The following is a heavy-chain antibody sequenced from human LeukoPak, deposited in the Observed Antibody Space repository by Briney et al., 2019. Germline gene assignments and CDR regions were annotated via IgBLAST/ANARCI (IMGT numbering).Heavy chain of an antibody. J-gene: IGHJ6*03. Sequence: SVKVSCKASGGTFSSYAISWVRQAPGQGLEWMGGIIPIFGTANYAQKFQGRVTITADESTSTAYMELSSLRSEDTAVYYCARGTGYSSSWYVVGLTYYYYMDVWGKGTTVTVSS. CDR1: GGTFSSYA. V-gene: IGHV1-69*13. CDR3: ARGTGYSSSWYVVGLTYYYYMDV. CDR2: IIPIFGTA. D-gene: IGHD6-13*01.